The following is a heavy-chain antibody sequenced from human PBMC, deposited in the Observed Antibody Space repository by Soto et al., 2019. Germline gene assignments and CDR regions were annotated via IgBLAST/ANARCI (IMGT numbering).Heavy chain of an antibody. CDR2: ISRNSDYI. D-gene: IGHD3-10*01. Sequence: EVQLVESGGGLVKPGGSLRLSCAASGSTFSSYSMNWVRQAPGKGLEWVSSISRNSDYIYYSDSVKGRFIISRDNARTSLYLHMNSLRAEDTAVYYCARVGAYFGEFDYFDYWGQGALVTVSS. CDR3: ARVGAYFGEFDYFDY. CDR1: GSTFSSYS. V-gene: IGHV3-21*01. J-gene: IGHJ4*02.